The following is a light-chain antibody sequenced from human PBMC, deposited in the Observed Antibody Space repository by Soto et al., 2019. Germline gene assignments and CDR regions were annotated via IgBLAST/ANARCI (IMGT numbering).Light chain of an antibody. CDR3: QQYGSSTWT. V-gene: IGKV3-20*01. Sequence: EIVLTQSPGTLSLYTGERPTLSCRASQSVSSNYLAWYQQKPGQAPRPLIYGASSRATGIPDRFSGSGAGTDFALTFGRLESEDFAVYFCQQYGSSTWTFVQGSKV. J-gene: IGKJ1*01. CDR1: QSVSSNY. CDR2: GAS.